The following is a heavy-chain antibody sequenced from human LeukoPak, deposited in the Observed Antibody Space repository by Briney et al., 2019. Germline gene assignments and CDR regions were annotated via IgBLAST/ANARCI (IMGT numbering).Heavy chain of an antibody. D-gene: IGHD3-22*01. J-gene: IGHJ4*02. Sequence: GGSLRLSCAASGFTVSSNYMSWIRQAPGKRLEWVSVIYSGGSTYYADSVKGRFTISRDNSKNTLYLQMNSLRAEDTAVYYCARTTLNYYDSSGYFDYWGQGTLVTVSS. CDR2: IYSGGST. CDR3: ARTTLNYYDSSGYFDY. V-gene: IGHV3-53*01. CDR1: GFTVSSNY.